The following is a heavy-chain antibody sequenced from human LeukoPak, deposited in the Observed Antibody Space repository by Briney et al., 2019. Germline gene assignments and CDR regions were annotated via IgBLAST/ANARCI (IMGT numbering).Heavy chain of an antibody. J-gene: IGHJ4*02. CDR2: IYHSGST. CDR1: GGSISSGDYY. CDR3: ARSDDFWSGLGDY. Sequence: SETLSLTCTVSGGSISSGDYYWSWIRQPPGKGLEWIGYIYHSGSTYYNPSLKSRVTISVDTSKNQFSLKLSSVTAADTAVYYCARSDDFWSGLGDYWGQGTLVTVSS. V-gene: IGHV4-30-2*05. D-gene: IGHD3-3*01.